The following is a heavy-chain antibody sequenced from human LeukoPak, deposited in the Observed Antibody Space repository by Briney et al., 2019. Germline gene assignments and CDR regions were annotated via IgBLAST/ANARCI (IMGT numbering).Heavy chain of an antibody. Sequence: GGSLRLSCAVSGFTFSNYAMSWVRQTPARGLEWVSSINEVGDDTKYVDSGRGRFTGSRDNSQNTLYLQLNSLRAEDTALYYCSKRGPNTGWHFFDHWGPGTLVTVS. J-gene: IGHJ5*02. CDR2: INEVGDDT. D-gene: IGHD6-19*01. V-gene: IGHV3-23*01. CDR1: GFTFSNYA. CDR3: SKRGPNTGWHFFDH.